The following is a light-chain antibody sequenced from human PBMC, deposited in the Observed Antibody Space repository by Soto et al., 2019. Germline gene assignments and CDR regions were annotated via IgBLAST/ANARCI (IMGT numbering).Light chain of an antibody. CDR3: QQYDTYPLI. CDR2: KAS. Sequence: DIQMTQSPSILSASIGDRVTITCRASQNIDASLAWYQQKPGKAPKLLIYKASTLESEVPSRFSGRGSGTEFTLTISSLQPDDFATDYCQQYDTYPLIFGEGTKVEIK. J-gene: IGKJ4*01. CDR1: QNIDAS. V-gene: IGKV1-5*03.